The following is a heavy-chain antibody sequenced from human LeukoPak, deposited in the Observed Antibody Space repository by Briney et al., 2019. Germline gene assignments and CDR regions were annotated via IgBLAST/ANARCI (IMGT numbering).Heavy chain of an antibody. Sequence: PSETLSLTCTVSGGSISSSSYYWGWIRQPPGKGLEWIGSIYYSGSTYYNPSLKSRVTISVGTSKNQFSLKLSSVTAADTAVYHCARHCCSGPAKRVFDIWGQGTMVTVSS. CDR1: GGSISSSSYY. CDR2: IYYSGST. J-gene: IGHJ3*02. V-gene: IGHV4-39*01. D-gene: IGHD2-15*01. CDR3: ARHCCSGPAKRVFDI.